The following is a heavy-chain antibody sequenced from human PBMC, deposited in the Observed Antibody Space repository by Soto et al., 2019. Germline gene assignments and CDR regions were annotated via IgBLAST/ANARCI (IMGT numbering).Heavy chain of an antibody. J-gene: IGHJ6*02. CDR3: ARGIDDNASFGMDV. D-gene: IGHD1-1*01. V-gene: IGHV3-7*01. CDR2: IKQDGSEK. Sequence: QPGGSLRLSCAASRFTFSSYWMSWVRQAPGKGLEWVANIKQDGSEKFYVDSVKGRFTISRDNAKNSLYLQMDSLRAEDTAVYYCARGIDDNASFGMDVWGQGTTVTVSS. CDR1: RFTFSSYW.